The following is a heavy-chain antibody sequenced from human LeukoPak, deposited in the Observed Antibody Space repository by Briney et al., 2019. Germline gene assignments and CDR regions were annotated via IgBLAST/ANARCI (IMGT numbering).Heavy chain of an antibody. CDR1: GYTLTKLS. Sequence: GASVKVSCKVSGYTLTKLSMHWVRQTPGKGLEWMGGFDPGDGERHYAQNFQGRVTMTEDTSTDTAYMELSSLRSEDTAVYYCASWKDYYESSGGPFDYWGQGTLVTVSS. CDR3: ASWKDYYESSGGPFDY. V-gene: IGHV1-24*01. D-gene: IGHD3-22*01. CDR2: FDPGDGER. J-gene: IGHJ4*02.